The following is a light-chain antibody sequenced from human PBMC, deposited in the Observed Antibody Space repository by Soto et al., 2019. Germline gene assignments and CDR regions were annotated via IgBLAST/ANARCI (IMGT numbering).Light chain of an antibody. J-gene: IGLJ2*01. CDR3: ISYADSNNLV. Sequence: QSALTQPPSASGSPGQSVTISCTGTSSDVGGYNSVSWYQQHPGKAPKLMIYDVSKRPSGVPDRFSGSKSGNTASLTVSGLQAEDEADYFCISYADSNNLVFGGGTKVTVL. CDR1: SSDVGGYNS. CDR2: DVS. V-gene: IGLV2-8*01.